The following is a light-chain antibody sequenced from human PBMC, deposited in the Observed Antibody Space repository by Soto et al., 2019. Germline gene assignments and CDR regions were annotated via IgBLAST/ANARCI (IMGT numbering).Light chain of an antibody. J-gene: IGLJ1*01. Sequence: QSVLTQPASVSGSPGQSITISCTGTGSDLGSYNRVSWYQQHPGKAPKLVIYEVNNRPSGVSNRFSGSKSGNTASLTISGLQAEDEADYYCCSFTTSSTYVFGSGTKVTVL. CDR2: EVN. CDR3: CSFTTSSTYV. V-gene: IGLV2-14*01. CDR1: GSDLGSYNR.